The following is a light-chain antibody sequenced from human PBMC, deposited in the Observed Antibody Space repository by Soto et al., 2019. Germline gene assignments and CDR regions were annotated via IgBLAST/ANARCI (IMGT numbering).Light chain of an antibody. CDR1: QSVSSAL. CDR2: RAS. CDR3: QQYESSPLT. Sequence: EIVLTQSPDTLSLSPGERATLSCRASQSVSSALLAWYQQKPGQAPRLLIYRASTRATGIPDRFTGSRSGTDFTLTISRLAPEDFEVYYCQQYESSPLTIGGGTKVEIK. J-gene: IGKJ4*01. V-gene: IGKV3-20*01.